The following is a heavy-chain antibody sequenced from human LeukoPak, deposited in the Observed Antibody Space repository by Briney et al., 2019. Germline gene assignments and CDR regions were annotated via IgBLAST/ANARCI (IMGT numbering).Heavy chain of an antibody. CDR1: GYSISSGYY. D-gene: IGHD5-24*01. J-gene: IGHJ4*02. V-gene: IGHV4-38-2*01. Sequence: SETLSLTCAVSGYSISSGYYWGWIRQPPGKGLEWIGSIHHSGSTYYNPSLKSRVTISVDTSKNQFSLKLSSVTAADTAVYYCARQMHDFDYWGQGTLVTVSS. CDR3: ARQMHDFDY. CDR2: IHHSGST.